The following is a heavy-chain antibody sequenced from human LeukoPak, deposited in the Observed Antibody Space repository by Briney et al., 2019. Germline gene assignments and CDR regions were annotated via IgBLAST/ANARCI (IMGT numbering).Heavy chain of an antibody. D-gene: IGHD3-16*02. V-gene: IGHV3-11*01. Sequence: GGSLRLSCAASGFTFSDYYMSWIRQAPGKGLEWVSYISSSGSTIYYADSVKGRFTISRDNAKNSLHLQMNSLRAEDTAVYYCASFPMITFGGVIYDYFDYWGQGTLVTVSS. J-gene: IGHJ4*02. CDR2: ISSSGSTI. CDR1: GFTFSDYY. CDR3: ASFPMITFGGVIYDYFDY.